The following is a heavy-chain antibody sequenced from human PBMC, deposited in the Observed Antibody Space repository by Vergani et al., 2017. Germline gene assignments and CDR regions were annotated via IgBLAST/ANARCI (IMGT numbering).Heavy chain of an antibody. Sequence: QVQLQESGPGLVKPSQTLSLTCTVSGGSISSGGYYWSWIRQHPGKGLEWIGYIYYSGSTYYNPSLKSRVTISVETSKNQFSLKLSSVTAADTAVYYWARDDSYGYEGHLWLGYWGQGTLVTVSS. CDR1: GGSISSGGYY. D-gene: IGHD5-18*01. CDR3: ARDDSYGYEGHLWLGY. J-gene: IGHJ4*02. V-gene: IGHV4-31*03. CDR2: IYYSGST.